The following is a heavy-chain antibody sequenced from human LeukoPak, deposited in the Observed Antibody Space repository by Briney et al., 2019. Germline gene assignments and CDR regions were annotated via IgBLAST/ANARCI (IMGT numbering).Heavy chain of an antibody. V-gene: IGHV4-34*09. D-gene: IGHD6-19*01. Sequence: SETLSLTCAVYGGSFSGYYWSWIRQSPGKGLEWIGEINHSGSTNYNPSLKSRVTISVDTSKNQFSLKLSSVTAADTAVYYCARGSSGWYGGNWFDPWGQGTLVTVSS. CDR2: INHSGST. CDR1: GGSFSGYY. CDR3: ARGSSGWYGGNWFDP. J-gene: IGHJ5*02.